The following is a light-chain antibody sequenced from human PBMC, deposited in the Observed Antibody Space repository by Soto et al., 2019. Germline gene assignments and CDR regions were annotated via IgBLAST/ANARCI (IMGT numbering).Light chain of an antibody. Sequence: EIVLTQSPGTLSLSPGERATLSCRASQSVSSSYLAWYQQKPGQAPRLLIYGASSRATGIPDRFSGSGSGTDFTLTISRLVPEDFAVYYCQQDGSSPWTFGQGTKVEIK. CDR1: QSVSSSY. CDR3: QQDGSSPWT. J-gene: IGKJ1*01. V-gene: IGKV3-20*01. CDR2: GAS.